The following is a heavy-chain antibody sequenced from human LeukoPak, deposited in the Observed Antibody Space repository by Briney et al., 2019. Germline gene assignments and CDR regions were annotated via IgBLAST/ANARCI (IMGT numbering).Heavy chain of an antibody. Sequence: GGSLRLSSAASGFTFSTYLMHWVPPAPGQGVVWVAHTNLDGSTTSYAPAVRGRFTISRDNAKNTLYLQLNSLRAEDTGVYYCARAVVLDFRGQGTLVTVSS. V-gene: IGHV3-74*01. J-gene: IGHJ4*02. CDR1: GFTFSTYL. CDR3: ARAVVLDF. CDR2: TNLDGSTT.